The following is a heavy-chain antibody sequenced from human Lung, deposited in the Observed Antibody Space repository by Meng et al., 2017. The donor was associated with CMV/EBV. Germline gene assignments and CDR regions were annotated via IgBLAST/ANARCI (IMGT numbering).Heavy chain of an antibody. J-gene: IGHJ6*02. CDR2: ISNDGSNE. D-gene: IGHD6-13*01. V-gene: IGHV3-30-3*01. Sequence: GESLKISCEASGFSFSIYGMHWVRQAPGKGLEWVALISNDGSNEYYADSVEGRFTIPRDNSKNTLYLQMNSLRTEDTAVYYCATVISSYSSTWEYNLYYAYYGMDDWGQGTTVTVSS. CDR3: ATVISSYSSTWEYNLYYAYYGMDD. CDR1: GFSFSIYG.